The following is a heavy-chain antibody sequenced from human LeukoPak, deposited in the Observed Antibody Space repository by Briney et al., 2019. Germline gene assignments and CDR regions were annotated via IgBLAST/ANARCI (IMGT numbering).Heavy chain of an antibody. Sequence: GASVKVSCKATGYTFTSYGISWVRQAPGQGLEWMGWISAYNGTTNYAQKLQGRVTMTTDTSTSTAYMELRSLRSDDTAVYYCARDRSGSYYDSFDYWGQGTLVTVSS. D-gene: IGHD1-26*01. V-gene: IGHV1-18*01. CDR1: GYTFTSYG. CDR2: ISAYNGTT. CDR3: ARDRSGSYYDSFDY. J-gene: IGHJ4*02.